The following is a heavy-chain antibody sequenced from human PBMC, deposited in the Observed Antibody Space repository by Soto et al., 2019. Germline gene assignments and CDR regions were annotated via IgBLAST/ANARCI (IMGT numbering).Heavy chain of an antibody. D-gene: IGHD2-15*01. V-gene: IGHV4-31*03. CDR2: IYYSGST. CDR1: GGSISSGGYY. CDR3: ARGGRIVWPDYSWFDP. Sequence: PSETLSLTCTVSGGSISSGGYYWSWIRQHPGKGLEWIGYIYYSGSTYYNPSLKSRVTISVYLQMNSLTAEDTAVYFCARGGRIVWPDYSWFDPWGQGTLVTVSS. J-gene: IGHJ5*02.